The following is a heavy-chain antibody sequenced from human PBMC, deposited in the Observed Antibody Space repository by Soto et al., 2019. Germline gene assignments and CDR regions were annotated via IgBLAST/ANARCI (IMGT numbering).Heavy chain of an antibody. CDR1: GFTLSSYA. Sequence: EVQLLESGGGLVQPGGSLRLSCAASGFTLSSYAMSWVRQAPGKGLEWVSAISGSGGSTYYADSVKGRFTISRDNSKNTLYLQMNSLRAEDTAVYYCANRPRGRGHLGGMDVWGQGTTVTVSS. D-gene: IGHD7-27*01. CDR2: ISGSGGST. CDR3: ANRPRGRGHLGGMDV. J-gene: IGHJ6*02. V-gene: IGHV3-23*01.